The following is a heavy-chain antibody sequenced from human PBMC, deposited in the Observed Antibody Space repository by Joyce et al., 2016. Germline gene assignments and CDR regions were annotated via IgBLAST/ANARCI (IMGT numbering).Heavy chain of an antibody. Sequence: QLQLQESGPGLVKPSETLSLSCNVSGGAIHNYYWSWIRQPAGKGLEWLGRIYSSGSTNYKPSRKSRVTMSVNTSKNQFSLKLSSVTAADTAIYYCARDDYGDYYYYNGMDVWGQGTTVTVSS. CDR1: GGAIHNYY. CDR2: IYSSGST. V-gene: IGHV4-4*07. J-gene: IGHJ6*02. CDR3: ARDDYGDYYYYNGMDV. D-gene: IGHD4-17*01.